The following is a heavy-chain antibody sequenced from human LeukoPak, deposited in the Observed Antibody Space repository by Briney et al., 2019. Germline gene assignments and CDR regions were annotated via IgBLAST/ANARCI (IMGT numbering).Heavy chain of an antibody. CDR1: GFTFSSYS. CDR2: ISSSSSYI. J-gene: IGHJ4*02. Sequence: PGGSLRLSCAASGFTFSSYSMNRVRQAPGRGLEWVSSISSSSSYIYYADSVKGRFTISRDNAKNSLYLQMNSLRAEDTAVYYCARGAGPFDYWGQGTLVTVSS. CDR3: ARGAGPFDY. D-gene: IGHD3-10*01. V-gene: IGHV3-21*01.